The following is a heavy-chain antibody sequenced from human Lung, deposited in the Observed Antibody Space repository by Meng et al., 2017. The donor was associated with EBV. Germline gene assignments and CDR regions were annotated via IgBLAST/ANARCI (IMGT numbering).Heavy chain of an antibody. V-gene: IGHV1-2*06. D-gene: IGHD3-16*01. CDR2: INPNSGGA. J-gene: IGHJ2*01. Sequence: QVQPGPSWAEVKKPGASVKVSCKASAYTFAGYYMHWVRQAPGQGLEWMGRINPNSGGANYAQKFQGRVTMTRDTSISTAYMELSRLRSDDTAVYYCAREGLVGDLRYFDLWGRGTLVTVSS. CDR1: AYTFAGYY. CDR3: AREGLVGDLRYFDL.